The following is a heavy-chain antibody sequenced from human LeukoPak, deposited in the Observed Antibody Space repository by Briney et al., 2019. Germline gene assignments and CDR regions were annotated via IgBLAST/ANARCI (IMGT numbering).Heavy chain of an antibody. CDR1: GFTFSSYA. V-gene: IGHV3-30-3*01. CDR2: ISYDGSNK. Sequence: PGGSLRLSCAASGFTFSSYAMHWVRQAPGKGLEWVAVISYDGSNKYYADSVKGRSTISRDNSKNTLYLQMNSLRAEDTAVYYCARGGDYGTNDAFDIWGQGTMVTVSS. CDR3: ARGGDYGTNDAFDI. J-gene: IGHJ3*02. D-gene: IGHD4-17*01.